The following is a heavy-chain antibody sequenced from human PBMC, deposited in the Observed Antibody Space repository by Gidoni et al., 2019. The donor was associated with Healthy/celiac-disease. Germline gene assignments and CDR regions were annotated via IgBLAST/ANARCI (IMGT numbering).Heavy chain of an antibody. CDR2: IYYSGST. Sequence: QLQLQESGPGLVKPSETLSLTCTVSGGSISSSSYYWGWIRQPPGKGLEWIGSIYYSGSTYYNPSLKSRVTISVDTSKNQFSLKLSSVTAADTAVYYCARHGPGKDYGDYPYYFDYWGQGTLVTVSS. V-gene: IGHV4-39*01. CDR3: ARHGPGKDYGDYPYYFDY. CDR1: GGSISSSSYY. J-gene: IGHJ4*02. D-gene: IGHD4-17*01.